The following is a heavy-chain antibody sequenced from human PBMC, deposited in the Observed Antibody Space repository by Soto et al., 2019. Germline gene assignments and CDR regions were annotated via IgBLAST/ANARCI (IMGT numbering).Heavy chain of an antibody. CDR1: GDSVSSNSAA. J-gene: IGHJ6*02. D-gene: IGHD6-13*01. CDR2: TYYRSKWYN. CDR3: ARDRYSSSWGYYYHGMDV. Sequence: SQTLSLTCAISGDSVSSNSAAWNWIRQSPSRGLEWLGRTYYRSKWYNDYAVAVKSRITINPDTSKNQFSLQLNSVTPEDTAVYYRARDRYSSSWGYYYHGMDVWGQETTGTASS. V-gene: IGHV6-1*01.